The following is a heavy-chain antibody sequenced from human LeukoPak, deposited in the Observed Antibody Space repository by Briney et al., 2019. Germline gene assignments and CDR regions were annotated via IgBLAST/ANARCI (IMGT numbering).Heavy chain of an antibody. CDR1: GFTFSSYS. V-gene: IGHV3-48*02. CDR3: VRDLNWGFDY. CDR2: ISSSSSTT. D-gene: IGHD7-27*01. J-gene: IGHJ4*02. Sequence: GGSLRLSCAASGFTFSSYSMNWVRQAPGKGLEWVSYISSSSSTTYYADSAKGRFTISRDNAKNSLYLQMNSLRDEDTAVYYCVRDLNWGFDYWGQGTLVTVSS.